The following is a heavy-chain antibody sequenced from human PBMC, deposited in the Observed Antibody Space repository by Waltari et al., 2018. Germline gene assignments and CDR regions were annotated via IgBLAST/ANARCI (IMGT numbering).Heavy chain of an antibody. V-gene: IGHV3-48*03. CDR3: ATKYSSSSWDY. J-gene: IGHJ4*02. Sequence: EVQLVESGGGLVQPGGSLRLSCAASGFILSTFEMSWVRQAPGKGLEGISSITSRLSTLYYADSVKGRFTISRDNAKNSLYLQMNSLRAEDTAVYYCATKYSSSSWDYWGQGTLVTVSS. CDR1: GFILSTFE. D-gene: IGHD6-6*01. CDR2: ITSRLSTL.